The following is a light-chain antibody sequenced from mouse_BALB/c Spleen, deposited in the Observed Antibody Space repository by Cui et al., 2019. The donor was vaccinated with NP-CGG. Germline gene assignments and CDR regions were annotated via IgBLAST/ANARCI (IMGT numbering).Light chain of an antibody. V-gene: IGLV1*01. CDR1: TGAVTTSNY. CDR3: ALWYSNHWV. CDR2: GTN. J-gene: IGLJ1*01. Sequence: HAVVTQESPLTTSPGETVTLTCRSSTGAVTTSNYANWVQEKPDHLFTGLIGGTNNRAPGVPARFSGSLIGDEAALTITGAQTEDEAIYFCALWYSNHWVFGGGTKLTVL.